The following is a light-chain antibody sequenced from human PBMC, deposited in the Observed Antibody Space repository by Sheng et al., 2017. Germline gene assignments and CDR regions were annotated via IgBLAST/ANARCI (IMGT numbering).Light chain of an antibody. CDR2: LDD. V-gene: IGLV3-1*01. J-gene: IGLJ3*02. CDR1: KLGDKY. CDR3: QAWGSTLM. Sequence: SYEVTQPPSVSVSPGQTGSITCSGDKLGDKYVCWYLQRPGHAPVLVIYLDDERPSGIPERVSGSRSGNTATLTISETQALDEADYYCQAWGSTLMFGGGTRLTVL.